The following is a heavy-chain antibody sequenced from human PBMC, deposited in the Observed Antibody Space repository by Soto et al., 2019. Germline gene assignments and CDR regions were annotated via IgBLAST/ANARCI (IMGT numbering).Heavy chain of an antibody. D-gene: IGHD6-19*01. V-gene: IGHV4-59*01. Sequence: SETLSLTCTVSGGSISSYYWGWIRQPPGKGLEWIGYIHYSGSTNYNPSLRSRVTISVDTPKNQFSLKVNSMIAADTAIYYCAREGSGWDFDNWGQGTPVTVSS. CDR3: AREGSGWDFDN. J-gene: IGHJ4*02. CDR2: IHYSGST. CDR1: GGSISSYY.